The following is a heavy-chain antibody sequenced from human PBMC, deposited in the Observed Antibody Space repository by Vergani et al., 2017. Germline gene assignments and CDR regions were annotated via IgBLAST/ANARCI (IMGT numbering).Heavy chain of an antibody. CDR1: GGTFSSYT. Sequence: QVQLVQSGAEVKKPGSSVKVSCKASGGTFSSYTIIWVRPAPGQGLEWMGRIIPILGIANYAQKFQGRVTITADKSTSTAYMELSSLGSEDTAVYYCARNLHDSSGYYEVGGDYWGQGTLVTVSS. J-gene: IGHJ4*02. V-gene: IGHV1-69*02. CDR2: IIPILGIA. D-gene: IGHD3-22*01. CDR3: ARNLHDSSGYYEVGGDY.